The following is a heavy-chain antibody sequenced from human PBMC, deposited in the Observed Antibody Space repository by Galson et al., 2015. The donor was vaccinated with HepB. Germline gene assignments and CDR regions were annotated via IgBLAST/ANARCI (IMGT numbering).Heavy chain of an antibody. CDR1: GFTFSSYA. V-gene: IGHV3-23*01. Sequence: SLRLSCAASGFTFSSYAMSWVRQAPGKGLEWVSVIRGRGDNTYYADSVKGRYTISRDNTRNTLFLQMNSLRAEDTAVYYCAKEIYMGGPLFDCWGQGTLVTVSS. CDR2: IRGRGDNT. J-gene: IGHJ4*02. D-gene: IGHD1-26*01. CDR3: AKEIYMGGPLFDC.